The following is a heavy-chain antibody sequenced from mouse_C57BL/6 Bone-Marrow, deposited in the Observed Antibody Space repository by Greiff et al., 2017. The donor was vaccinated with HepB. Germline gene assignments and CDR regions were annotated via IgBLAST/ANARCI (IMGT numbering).Heavy chain of an antibody. J-gene: IGHJ4*01. CDR1: GYTFTSYW. CDR2: IYPGNSDT. CDR3: TIKRQIYYDYDGGYYYAMVY. Sequence: VQLQQSGTVLARPGASVKMSCKTSGYTFTSYWMHWVKQRPGQGLEWIGAIYPGNSDTSYNQKFKGKAKLTAVTSASTAYMELSSLTNEDSAVYYCTIKRQIYYDYDGGYYYAMVYWGQGTSVTVSS. V-gene: IGHV1-5*01. D-gene: IGHD2-4*01.